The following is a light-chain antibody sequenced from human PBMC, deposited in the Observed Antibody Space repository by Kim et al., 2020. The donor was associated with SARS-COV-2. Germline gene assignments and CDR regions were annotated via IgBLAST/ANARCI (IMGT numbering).Light chain of an antibody. CDR1: QSISSW. V-gene: IGKV1-5*03. CDR3: QHYNRYSRT. Sequence: DIQMTQSPSTLSASVGDRVTLTCRASQSISSWLAWYQQKPGKAPKLLIYKASSLESGVPSTFSGSGSGTEFTLTISSLQPDDFATYYCQHYNRYSRTFGQRTKVDIK. J-gene: IGKJ1*01. CDR2: KAS.